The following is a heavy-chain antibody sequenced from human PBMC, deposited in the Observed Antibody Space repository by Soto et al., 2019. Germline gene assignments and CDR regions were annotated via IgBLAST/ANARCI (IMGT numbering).Heavy chain of an antibody. CDR3: AKDSGHGVAYYYYYGMDV. V-gene: IGHV3-30*18. CDR2: ISYDGSNK. J-gene: IGHJ6*02. CDR1: GFTFSSYG. Sequence: PGGSLRLSCAASGFTFSSYGMHWVRQAPGKGLEWVAVISYDGSNKYYADSVKGRFTISRDNSKNTLYLQMNSLRAEGTAVYYCAKDSGHGVAYYYYYGMDVWGQGTTVTVSS. D-gene: IGHD2-15*01.